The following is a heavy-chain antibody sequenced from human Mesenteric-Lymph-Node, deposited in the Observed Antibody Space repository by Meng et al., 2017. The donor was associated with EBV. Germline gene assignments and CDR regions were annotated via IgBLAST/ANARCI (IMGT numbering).Heavy chain of an antibody. CDR3: ARVRSSGSGLIRNYFDY. CDR2: INHIRSV. D-gene: IGHD6-19*01. Sequence: HQWGAGLLKPAETLSPSCAVYGGSFNDYYWIWIRQAPGKGLEWIGEINHIRSVYYNPSLKSRVTISVDTSNNQISLRLTSVTAADTAIYYCARVRSSGSGLIRNYFDYWGQGTLVTVSS. CDR1: GGSFNDYY. V-gene: IGHV4-34*01. J-gene: IGHJ4*02.